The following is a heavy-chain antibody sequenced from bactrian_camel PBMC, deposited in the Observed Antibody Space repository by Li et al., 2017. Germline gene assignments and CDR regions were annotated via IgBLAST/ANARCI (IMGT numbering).Heavy chain of an antibody. J-gene: IGHJ7*01. Sequence: VQLVESGGGSVQAGGSLRLSCTASGDTRSDNYMGWFRQRPGKDREGVAVISSVGGTTYYHNDVKGRFIISQDNAKNTVYLQMNSLKPEDTAVYYCAAARLGGSSTATKELCNYGMDVWGAGTQVTVS. CDR1: GDTRSDNY. D-gene: IGHD2*01. V-gene: IGHV3S40*01. CDR2: ISSVGGTT.